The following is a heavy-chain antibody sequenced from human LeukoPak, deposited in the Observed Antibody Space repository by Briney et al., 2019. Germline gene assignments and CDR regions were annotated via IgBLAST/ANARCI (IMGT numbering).Heavy chain of an antibody. Sequence: PSETLSLTCAVYGGSFSGYYWSWIRQPPGKGLEWIGEINHSGSIKYNPSLKSRLTISVDTSKNQFSLKLSSVTAADTAVYYCARGLMTTVTYSLEVFYYGMDVWGQGTTVTVSS. V-gene: IGHV4-34*01. CDR1: GGSFSGYY. D-gene: IGHD4-17*01. CDR2: INHSGSI. J-gene: IGHJ6*02. CDR3: ARGLMTTVTYSLEVFYYGMDV.